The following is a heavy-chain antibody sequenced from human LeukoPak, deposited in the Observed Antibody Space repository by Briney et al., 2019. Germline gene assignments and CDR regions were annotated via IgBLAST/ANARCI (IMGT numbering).Heavy chain of an antibody. Sequence: PGGSLRLSCGASGFTFEDYGMAWVREAPGKGLEWVSAINWDGGSTGYADSVKGRLTISRDNAKKSLYLQMNSLRAEDTAFYYCARGYGDYLYWGQGTLVTVSS. D-gene: IGHD4-17*01. J-gene: IGHJ4*02. V-gene: IGHV3-20*04. CDR1: GFTFEDYG. CDR3: ARGYGDYLY. CDR2: INWDGGST.